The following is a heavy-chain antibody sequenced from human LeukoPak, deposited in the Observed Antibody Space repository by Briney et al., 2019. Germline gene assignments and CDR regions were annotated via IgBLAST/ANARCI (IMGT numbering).Heavy chain of an antibody. CDR1: GFTFSSYA. CDR3: AREYGDYEGANAFDI. D-gene: IGHD4-17*01. V-gene: IGHV3-48*04. Sequence: GGSLRLSCAASGFTFSSYAMSWVRQAPGKGLEWVSYISSSGSTIYYADSVKGRFTISRDNAKNSLYLQMNSLRAEDTAVYYCAREYGDYEGANAFDIWGQGTMVTVSS. CDR2: ISSSGSTI. J-gene: IGHJ3*02.